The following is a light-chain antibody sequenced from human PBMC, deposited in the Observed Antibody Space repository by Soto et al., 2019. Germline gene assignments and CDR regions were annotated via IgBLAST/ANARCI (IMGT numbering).Light chain of an antibody. Sequence: QAVVTQPPSVSGSPGQSVTISCTGTSSDVGAYDRVSWYQQPPGTAPKLVIHEVSRRPSGVPDRFSGSKSGNTASLTISGLQAEDEADYYCSSYAGSNSLIFGGGTKLTVL. CDR1: SSDVGAYDR. CDR2: EVS. J-gene: IGLJ2*01. CDR3: SSYAGSNSLI. V-gene: IGLV2-18*02.